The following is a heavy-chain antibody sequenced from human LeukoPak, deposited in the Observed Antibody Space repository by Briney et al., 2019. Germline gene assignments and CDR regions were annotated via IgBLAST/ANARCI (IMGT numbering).Heavy chain of an antibody. J-gene: IGHJ4*02. CDR2: IRSKAYGATT. D-gene: IGHD3-10*01. CDR3: TRDYYGLGSYYPYYFDY. V-gene: IGHV3-49*04. CDR1: GFTFGDHA. Sequence: GGSLRLSCSASGFTFGDHAISWVRQAPGKGLEWVGFIRSKAYGATTEYAAAVEGRFSISRDDSKSIAHLQMNSLKTEDTAFYYCTRDYYGLGSYYPYYFDYWGQGTLVTVSS.